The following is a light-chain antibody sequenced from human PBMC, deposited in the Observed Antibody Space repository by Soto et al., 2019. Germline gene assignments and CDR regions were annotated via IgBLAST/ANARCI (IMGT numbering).Light chain of an antibody. J-gene: IGLJ1*01. CDR1: SSDIGAYNY. CDR3: SSYGGRSSYI. Sequence: QSVLTQPPSASGSPGQSVTISCTGVSSDIGAYNYVSWYQQHPGKAPKLMIYDVSKRPSGVPDRFSGSKSGNTASLTVSGLQAEDEADYYCSSYGGRSSYIFGTGTKVTV. V-gene: IGLV2-8*01. CDR2: DVS.